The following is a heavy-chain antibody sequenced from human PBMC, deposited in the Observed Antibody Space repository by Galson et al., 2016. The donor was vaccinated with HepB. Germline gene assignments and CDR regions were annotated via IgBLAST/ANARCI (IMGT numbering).Heavy chain of an antibody. Sequence: SETLSLTCSVSSGSSSNFYWSWLRQTPAKGLEWIGYVHSSGGTNYTPSLESRVTIAVDMSKSQFSLKMTSVTAAGTAVYFCARGPFITGAGEGAFDVWG. J-gene: IGHJ3*01. D-gene: IGHD3-10*01. CDR3: ARGPFITGAGEGAFDV. CDR1: SGSSSNFY. CDR2: VHSSGGT. V-gene: IGHV4-59*01.